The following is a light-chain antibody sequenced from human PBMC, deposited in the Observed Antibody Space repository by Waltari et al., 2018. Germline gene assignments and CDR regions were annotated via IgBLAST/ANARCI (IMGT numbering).Light chain of an antibody. CDR1: SSDVGRYNR. J-gene: IGLJ2*01. Sequence: QSALTQPPSVSGSPGQSVTISCTGTSSDVGRYNRVSWYQQPPGTAPKLIIYEVSNRPSGVPDRFSGSKSGHTASLTISGLQAEDEADYYCSSYTSSSTVVFGGGTKLTVL. V-gene: IGLV2-18*02. CDR2: EVS. CDR3: SSYTSSSTVV.